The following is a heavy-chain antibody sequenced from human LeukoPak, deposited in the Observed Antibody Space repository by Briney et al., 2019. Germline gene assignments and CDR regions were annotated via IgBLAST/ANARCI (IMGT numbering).Heavy chain of an antibody. Sequence: PGGSLRLSCAASGFTFSSYAMSWVRQAPGKGLEWVSAIGGSGGGTYYADSVKGRFTISRDNSKNTLYLQMNSLRAEDTAVYYCAKDYYGSGSYFPHDAFDIWGQGTMVTVSS. CDR3: AKDYYGSGSYFPHDAFDI. CDR2: IGGSGGGT. CDR1: GFTFSSYA. D-gene: IGHD3-10*01. J-gene: IGHJ3*02. V-gene: IGHV3-23*01.